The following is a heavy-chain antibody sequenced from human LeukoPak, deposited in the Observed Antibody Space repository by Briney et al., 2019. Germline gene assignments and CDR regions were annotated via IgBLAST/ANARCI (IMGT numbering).Heavy chain of an antibody. D-gene: IGHD6-13*01. CDR3: ASYPIAAARDNDY. CDR2: ISSSSSYI. V-gene: IGHV3-21*01. Sequence: GGSLRHSCAASGFTFSSYSMNWVRQAPGKGLEWVSSISSSSSYIYYADSVKGRFTISRDNAKNSLYLQMNSLRAEDTAVYYCASYPIAAARDNDYWGQGTLVTVSS. J-gene: IGHJ4*02. CDR1: GFTFSSYS.